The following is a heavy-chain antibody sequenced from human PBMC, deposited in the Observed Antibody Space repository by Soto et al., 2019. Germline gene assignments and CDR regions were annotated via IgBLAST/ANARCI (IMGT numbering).Heavy chain of an antibody. J-gene: IGHJ4*02. Sequence: GGSLRLSCAASGFTFSSYAMHWVRQAPGKGLEWVAVISYDGSNKYYADSVKGRFTISRDNSKNTLYLQMNSLRAEDTAVYYCARESNWNYSVTGPYDDYWGQGTLVTVSS. CDR1: GFTFSSYA. CDR3: ARESNWNYSVTGPYDDY. D-gene: IGHD1-7*01. V-gene: IGHV3-30-3*01. CDR2: ISYDGSNK.